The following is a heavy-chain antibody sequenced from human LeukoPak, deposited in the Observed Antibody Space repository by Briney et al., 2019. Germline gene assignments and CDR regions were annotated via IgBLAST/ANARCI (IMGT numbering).Heavy chain of an antibody. J-gene: IGHJ6*03. CDR3: ARDKPVTMVRGVILTNYYYYMDV. CDR1: GFTFSSYS. V-gene: IGHV3-21*01. Sequence: ETGGSLRLSCVVSGFTFSSYSMNWVRQAPGKGLERVSSISSSSSYIYYADSVKGRFTISRDNAKNSLYLQMNSLRAEDTAVYYCARDKPVTMVRGVILTNYYYYMDVWGKGTTVTISS. CDR2: ISSSSSYI. D-gene: IGHD3-10*01.